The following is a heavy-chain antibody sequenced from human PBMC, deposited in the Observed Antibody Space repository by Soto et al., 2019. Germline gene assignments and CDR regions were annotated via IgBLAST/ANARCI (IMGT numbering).Heavy chain of an antibody. D-gene: IGHD5-12*01. V-gene: IGHV4-61*01. CDR1: GGSVSSRSHF. CDR3: ARYDAESGSNKLDP. J-gene: IGHJ5*02. Sequence: QVQLQESGPGVVKPSDTLSVTCTVSGGSVSSRSHFWSWIRQPPGGGLQWIGYIYYTGNTNYSPSLKSRATLSVDTSRNQFSLRLISVAAADTAIYYCARYDAESGSNKLDPWGQGTLVPVSS. CDR2: IYYTGNT.